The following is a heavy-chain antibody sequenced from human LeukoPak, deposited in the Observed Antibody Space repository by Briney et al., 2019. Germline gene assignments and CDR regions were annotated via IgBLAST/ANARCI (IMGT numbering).Heavy chain of an antibody. CDR2: IYHSGST. D-gene: IGHD3-3*01. CDR1: GYSISSGYY. Sequence: SETLSLTCAVSGYSISSGYYWGWIRQPPGKGLEWIGSIYHSGSTHYNPSLKSRVTISVDTSKNQFSLKLSSVTAADTAVYYCARHGAGYDFWSGYPRYFDYWGQGTLVTVSS. V-gene: IGHV4-38-2*01. J-gene: IGHJ4*02. CDR3: ARHGAGYDFWSGYPRYFDY.